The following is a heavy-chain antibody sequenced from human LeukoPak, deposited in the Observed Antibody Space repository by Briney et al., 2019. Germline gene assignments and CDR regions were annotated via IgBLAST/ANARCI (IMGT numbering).Heavy chain of an antibody. J-gene: IGHJ4*02. CDR3: ARDPYGDYVGYFDY. V-gene: IGHV3-21*01. CDR1: GFTFSSYS. D-gene: IGHD4-17*01. CDR2: ISSSSSYI. Sequence: GGSLRLSCAASGFTFSSYSMNWVRQAPGKGLEWVSSISSSSSYIYYGDSVKGRFTISRDNAKNSLYLQMNSLRAEDTAVYYCARDPYGDYVGYFDYWGQGTLVTVSS.